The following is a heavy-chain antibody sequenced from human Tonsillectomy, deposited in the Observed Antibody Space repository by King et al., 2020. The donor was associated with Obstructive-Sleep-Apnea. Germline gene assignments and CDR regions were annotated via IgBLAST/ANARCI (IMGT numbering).Heavy chain of an antibody. CDR1: GGSISSYY. J-gene: IGHJ4*02. V-gene: IGHV4-59*01. Sequence: QLQESGPGLVKPSETLSLTCTVSGGSISSYYWSWIRQPPGKGLEWIGYIYYSGSTNYNPSLKSRVTISVDTSKNQCSLKLSSVTAADTAVYYCARDGVGATTGTFDYWGQGTLVTVSS. CDR2: IYYSGST. D-gene: IGHD1-26*01. CDR3: ARDGVGATTGTFDY.